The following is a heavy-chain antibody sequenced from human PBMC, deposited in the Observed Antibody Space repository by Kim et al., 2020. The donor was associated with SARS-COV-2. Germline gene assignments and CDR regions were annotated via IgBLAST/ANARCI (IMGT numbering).Heavy chain of an antibody. CDR3: AKLHGESA. J-gene: IGHJ4*02. Sequence: GGGTYYADSVKVRFTIFRDNSKNTLYLQMNSLRAEDTAVYYCAKLHGESAWGQGTLVTVSS. CDR2: GGGT. V-gene: IGHV3-23*01. D-gene: IGHD4-17*01.